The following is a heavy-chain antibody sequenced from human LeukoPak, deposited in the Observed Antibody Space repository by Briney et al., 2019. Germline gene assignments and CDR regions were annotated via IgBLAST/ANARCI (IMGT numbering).Heavy chain of an antibody. CDR3: ARDRNGYNPYYYYGMDV. V-gene: IGHV3-30-3*01. D-gene: IGHD5-24*01. CDR2: ISYDGSNK. Sequence: GGSLRLSCAASGFTFSSYAMHWVRQAPGKGLEWVAVISYDGSNKYYADSVKGRFTISRDNAKNSLYLQMNSLRAEDTAVYYCARDRNGYNPYYYYGMDVWGQGTTVTVSS. J-gene: IGHJ6*02. CDR1: GFTFSSYA.